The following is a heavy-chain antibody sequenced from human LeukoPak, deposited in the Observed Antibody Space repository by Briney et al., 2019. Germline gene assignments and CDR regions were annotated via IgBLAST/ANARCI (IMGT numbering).Heavy chain of an antibody. Sequence: GGALRLSCAASGFTFSSYTMNWVRQAPGKGLEWVSSISSSSSYIFYADSVKGRFTISRDNAKNSLYLQMNSLRAEDTAVYYCARDYYKNFDYWGQGTLVTVSS. V-gene: IGHV3-21*01. CDR3: ARDYYKNFDY. D-gene: IGHD3-22*01. J-gene: IGHJ4*02. CDR1: GFTFSSYT. CDR2: ISSSSSYI.